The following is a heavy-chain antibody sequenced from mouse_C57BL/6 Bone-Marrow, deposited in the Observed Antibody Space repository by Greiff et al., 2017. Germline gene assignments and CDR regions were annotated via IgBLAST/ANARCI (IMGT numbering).Heavy chain of an antibody. CDR1: GYAFSSSW. Sequence: QVQLQQSGPELVKPGASVKISCKASGYAFSSSWMNWVKQRPGKGLEWIGRIYPGDGDTNYNGKFKGKATLTADKSSSTAYMQLSSLTSEDSAVYICARALIATVVAKGWYFDVWGTGTTVTVSS. D-gene: IGHD1-1*01. V-gene: IGHV1-82*01. CDR3: ARALIATVVAKGWYFDV. CDR2: IYPGDGDT. J-gene: IGHJ1*03.